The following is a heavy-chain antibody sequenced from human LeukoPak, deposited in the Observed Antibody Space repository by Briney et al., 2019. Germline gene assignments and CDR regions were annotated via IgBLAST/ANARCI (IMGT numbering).Heavy chain of an antibody. J-gene: IGHJ4*02. Sequence: PSETLSLTCAVYGGSFNGYYWSWIRQPPGKGLEWIGEINHSGSTNYNPSLKSRVTISVDTSKNQFSLKLSSLTAADTAVYYCARERHDSSGYYPEIFFDYWGQGTLVTVSS. V-gene: IGHV4-34*01. CDR1: GGSFNGYY. CDR2: INHSGST. CDR3: ARERHDSSGYYPEIFFDY. D-gene: IGHD3-22*01.